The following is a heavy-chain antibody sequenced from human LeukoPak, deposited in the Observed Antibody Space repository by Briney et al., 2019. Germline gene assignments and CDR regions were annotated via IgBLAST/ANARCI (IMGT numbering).Heavy chain of an antibody. Sequence: SETLSLTCTVSGGSISNYYWSWIRQPPGKGLEWIGYIYYSGRTNYNPSLKSQVTISVDTSKNQFSLKLSSVTAAGTAVYYCARVRIYCSGGSCYSQGFDYWGQGTLVTVSS. V-gene: IGHV4-59*01. J-gene: IGHJ4*02. CDR2: IYYSGRT. CDR1: GGSISNYY. CDR3: ARVRIYCSGGSCYSQGFDY. D-gene: IGHD2-15*01.